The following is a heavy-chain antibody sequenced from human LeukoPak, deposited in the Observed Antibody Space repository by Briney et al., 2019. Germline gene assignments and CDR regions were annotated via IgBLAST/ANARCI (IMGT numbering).Heavy chain of an antibody. J-gene: IGHJ6*03. Sequence: SETLSLTCIVSGGSISSYYWSWIRQPPGKGLEWIGYIYYSGSTNYNPSLKSRVTISVDTSKNQFSLKLSSVTAADTAVYYCARGGYYGSGTTAPYYYYYYMDVWGKGTTVTVSS. CDR2: IYYSGST. CDR1: GGSISSYY. D-gene: IGHD3-10*01. CDR3: ARGGYYGSGTTAPYYYYYYMDV. V-gene: IGHV4-59*12.